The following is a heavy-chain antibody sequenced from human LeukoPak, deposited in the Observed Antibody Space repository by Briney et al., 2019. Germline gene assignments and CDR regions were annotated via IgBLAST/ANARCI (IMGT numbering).Heavy chain of an antibody. CDR2: ISSSSSYI. Sequence: GGSLRLSCAASGFTFSSYSMTWVRQAPGKGLGWVSSISSSSSYIYYADSVKGRFTISRDNAKNSLYLQMNSLRAEDTAVYYCARASSYAYGDYVDFDYWGQGTLVTVSS. CDR1: GFTFSSYS. D-gene: IGHD4-17*01. CDR3: ARASSYAYGDYVDFDY. V-gene: IGHV3-21*01. J-gene: IGHJ4*02.